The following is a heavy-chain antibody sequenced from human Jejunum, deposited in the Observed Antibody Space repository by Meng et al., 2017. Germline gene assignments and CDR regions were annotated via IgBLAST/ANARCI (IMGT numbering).Heavy chain of an antibody. J-gene: IGHJ1*01. Sequence: QVRLQESGPGLGKPWGTLSLTCAVSGDSISSSYWWSWVRQSPGKGLEWIGEIYHSGTTNYNPSLKSRVTLSVDKSKNQFSLNLSSVTAADTAVYFCARDFEALNGVWGQGTLVTVSS. CDR3: ARDFEALNGV. CDR1: GDSISSSYW. V-gene: IGHV4-4*02. D-gene: IGHD2-8*01. CDR2: IYHSGTT.